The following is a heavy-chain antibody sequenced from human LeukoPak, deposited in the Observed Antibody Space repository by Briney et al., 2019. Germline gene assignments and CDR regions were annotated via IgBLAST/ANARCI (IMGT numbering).Heavy chain of an antibody. Sequence: SETLSLTCTVPGFSISSGYYWAWIRQPPGKGLEWIGSVYHTGGTYYNPSLKSRVTISVDTSRNQFSLRLSSVTAADTAVYYCAREEGATQDANWGQGTLVLVSS. CDR2: VYHTGGT. V-gene: IGHV4-38-2*02. J-gene: IGHJ4*02. CDR1: GFSISSGYY. CDR3: AREEGATQDAN. D-gene: IGHD1-26*01.